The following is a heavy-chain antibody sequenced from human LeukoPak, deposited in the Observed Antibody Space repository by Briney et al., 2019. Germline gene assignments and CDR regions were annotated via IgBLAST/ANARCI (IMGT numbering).Heavy chain of an antibody. CDR1: GFTFNSYW. CDR3: ARDSRHLIY. V-gene: IGHV3-7*01. Sequence: PGGSLRLSCAISGFTFNSYWMSWVRQAPGKGLEWVANIKHDGSEKYYVDSVKGRFTISRDNAKNSLYLQMNSLRAEDTAVYYCARDSRHLIYWGQGTLFTVSS. J-gene: IGHJ4*02. CDR2: IKHDGSEK.